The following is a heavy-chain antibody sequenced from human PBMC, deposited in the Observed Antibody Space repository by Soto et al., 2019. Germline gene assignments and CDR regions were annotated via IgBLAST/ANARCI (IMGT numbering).Heavy chain of an antibody. CDR1: GYTFTSYY. CDR2: INPSGGST. D-gene: IGHD2-15*01. CDR3: ARDIHENCSGGSCYSGYYYSGMAV. V-gene: IGHV1-46*01. J-gene: IGHJ6*02. Sequence: ASVKVSCKTSGYTFTSYYMHWVRQAPGQGLEWMRIINPSGGSTSYAQKFQGRVTMTRDTSTSTVYMELSSLRSEDTAVYYCARDIHENCSGGSCYSGYYYSGMAVWGQGTTVTVSS.